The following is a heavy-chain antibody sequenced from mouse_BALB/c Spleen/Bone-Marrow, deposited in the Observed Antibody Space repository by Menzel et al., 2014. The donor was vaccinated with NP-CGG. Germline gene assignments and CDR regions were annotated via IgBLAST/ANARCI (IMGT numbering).Heavy chain of an antibody. V-gene: IGHV1-14*01. D-gene: IGHD2-4*01. J-gene: IGHJ3*01. Sequence: VQLKESGPELVKPGASVKMSCKASGYTFTSYVMHWVKQKPGQGLEWIGYINPYNDGTKYNEKLKGKATLTSDKSSSTAYMELSSLTSEDSAVYYCASRSTMISWFAYWGQGTLVTVSA. CDR1: GYTFTSYV. CDR2: INPYNDGT. CDR3: ASRSTMISWFAY.